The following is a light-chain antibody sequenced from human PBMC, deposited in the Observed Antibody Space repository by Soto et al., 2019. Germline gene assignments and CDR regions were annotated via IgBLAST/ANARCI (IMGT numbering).Light chain of an antibody. V-gene: IGKV3-11*01. CDR3: QQRSDWPRT. CDR2: DAS. CDR1: QSVSSY. Sequence: IVLTPSPATLSLSPVERATLSCRAGQSVSSYLAWYQQKPGQAPRLLIYDASNRATGIPARFSGSGSGTDFTLTISSLEPEDFAVYYCQQRSDWPRTFGQGTKVDIK. J-gene: IGKJ1*01.